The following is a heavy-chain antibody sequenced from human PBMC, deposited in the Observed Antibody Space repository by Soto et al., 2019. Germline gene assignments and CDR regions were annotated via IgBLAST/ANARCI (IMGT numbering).Heavy chain of an antibody. CDR1: GDSISSSYY. CDR3: AIYSSSWDRRGFDY. J-gene: IGHJ4*02. D-gene: IGHD6-13*01. CDR2: VYYTGFT. Sequence: SETLSLTCTVSGDSISSSYYWGWVRQPPGKGLECIGAVYYTGFTYYNPSLKSRLTISLDTSKNQFSLKLSSVTAADTAIYYCAIYSSSWDRRGFDYWGQGNLVTVS. V-gene: IGHV4-38-2*02.